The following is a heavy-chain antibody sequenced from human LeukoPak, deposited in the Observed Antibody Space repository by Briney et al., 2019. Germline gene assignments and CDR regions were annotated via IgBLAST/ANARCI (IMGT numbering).Heavy chain of an antibody. Sequence: SETLSLTRAVYGGSFSGYYWSWIRQPPGKGREWIGEINHSGSYNYNPSLKSQVTISVETSKNQFSLKLSSVTAADTAVYYCARGAHFIAGKQTNWAPFDYWGQGTLVTVSS. J-gene: IGHJ4*02. CDR2: INHSGSY. D-gene: IGHD6-13*01. V-gene: IGHV4-34*01. CDR1: GGSFSGYY. CDR3: ARGAHFIAGKQTNWAPFDY.